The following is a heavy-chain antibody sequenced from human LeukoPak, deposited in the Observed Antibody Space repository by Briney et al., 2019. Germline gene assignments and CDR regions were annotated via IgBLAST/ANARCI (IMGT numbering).Heavy chain of an antibody. V-gene: IGHV1-2*02. D-gene: IGHD1-26*01. J-gene: IGHJ4*02. CDR1: GYTFTGYY. CDR2: INPNSGGT. CDR3: ARLLGGSYSNYFDY. Sequence: ASVKVSCKASGYTFTGYYMHWVRQAPGQGLEWMGWINPNSGGTNYAQKFQGRVTMTRDTSISTAYMELSRLRSDDTAVYYCARLLGGSYSNYFDYWGQGTLVTVSS.